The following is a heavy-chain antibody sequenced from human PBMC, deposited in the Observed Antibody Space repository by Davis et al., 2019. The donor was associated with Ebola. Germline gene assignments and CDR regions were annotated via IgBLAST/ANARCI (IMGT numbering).Heavy chain of an antibody. CDR2: ISYDGSNK. Sequence: GESLKISCAASGFTFSSYGMHWVRQAPGKGLEWVAVISYDGSNKYYADSVKGRFTISRDNSKNTLYLQMNSLRAEDTAVYYCARGTTVIYYYYYGMDVWGQGTTVTVSS. J-gene: IGHJ6*02. V-gene: IGHV3-30*03. D-gene: IGHD4-17*01. CDR3: ARGTTVIYYYYYGMDV. CDR1: GFTFSSYG.